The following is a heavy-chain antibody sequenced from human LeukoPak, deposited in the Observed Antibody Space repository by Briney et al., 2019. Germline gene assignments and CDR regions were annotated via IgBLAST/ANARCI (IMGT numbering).Heavy chain of an antibody. CDR1: GFTFDDYA. D-gene: IGHD5-24*01. CDR3: AKEGRSLQTY. J-gene: IGHJ4*02. V-gene: IGHV3-9*01. CDR2: ISWNSGSI. Sequence: GRSLRLSCAASGFTFDDYAMHWVRQAPGKGLEWVSGISWNSGSIGYVDSVKGRFTISRDNAKNSLYLQMNSLRVEDTAVYYCAKEGRSLQTYWGQGTLVTVSS.